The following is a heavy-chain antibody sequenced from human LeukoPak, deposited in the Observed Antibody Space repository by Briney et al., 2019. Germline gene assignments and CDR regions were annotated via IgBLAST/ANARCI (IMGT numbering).Heavy chain of an antibody. J-gene: IGHJ4*02. CDR1: GYTFTGYY. CDR3: VPSANYYYFDY. D-gene: IGHD4/OR15-4a*01. V-gene: IGHV1-2*02. CDR2: INPNSGGT. Sequence: ASVKVSCKASGYTFTGYYMHWVRQAPGQGLEWMGWINPNSGGTNYAQKFQGRVTMTRDTSISTAYMELSSLRSDDTAVYYCVPSANYYYFDYWGQGTLVTVSS.